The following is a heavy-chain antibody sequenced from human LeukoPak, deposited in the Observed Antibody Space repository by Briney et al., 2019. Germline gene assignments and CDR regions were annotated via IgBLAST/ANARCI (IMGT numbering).Heavy chain of an antibody. CDR3: AKDPAYYYGSGNVYFDY. CDR1: AFTFSSYG. J-gene: IGHJ4*02. D-gene: IGHD3-10*01. Sequence: GGSLRLSCAASAFTFSSYGMHWVRQAPGKGLEWVAAISNDGSNEYYADSVKGRFTISRDNSKNTLYLQMNSPRAEDTAVYYCAKDPAYYYGSGNVYFDYWGQGTPVTVSS. V-gene: IGHV3-30*18. CDR2: ISNDGSNE.